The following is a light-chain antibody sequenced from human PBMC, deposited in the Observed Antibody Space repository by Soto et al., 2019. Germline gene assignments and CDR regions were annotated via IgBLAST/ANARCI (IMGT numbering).Light chain of an antibody. CDR1: QSISSY. J-gene: IGKJ2*02. CDR2: AAS. CDR3: RQSYSTLWT. Sequence: DIQMTQSPSSLSASVGDRVTITCRASQSISSYLNWYQQKPGKAPKLLIYAASSLQSGVPSRFSGSGSGTDFTLTISSLQPEDFATYYCRQSYSTLWTFGQGTKLEIK. V-gene: IGKV1-39*01.